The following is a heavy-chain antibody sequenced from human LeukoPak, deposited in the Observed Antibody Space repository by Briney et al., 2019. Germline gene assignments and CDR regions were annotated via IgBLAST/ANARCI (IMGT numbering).Heavy chain of an antibody. D-gene: IGHD3-22*01. CDR1: GYSISSGYY. CDR2: IYYSGST. Sequence: SETLSLTCTVSGYSISSGYYWSWIRQPPGKGLEWIGYIYYSGSTNYNPSLKSRVTISVDTSKNQFSLKLSSVTAADTAVYYCARDRYYYDSSGFYYMDVWGKGTTVTVSS. J-gene: IGHJ6*03. V-gene: IGHV4-61*01. CDR3: ARDRYYYDSSGFYYMDV.